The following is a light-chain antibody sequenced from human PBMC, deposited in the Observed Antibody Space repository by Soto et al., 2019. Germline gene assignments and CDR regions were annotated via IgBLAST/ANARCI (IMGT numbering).Light chain of an antibody. J-gene: IGKJ4*01. CDR1: QSIRSY. V-gene: IGKV1-39*01. CDR2: AAS. CDR3: QQSYSTPLT. Sequence: DIQMTQSPSSLSASVGDRVTITCRASQSIRSYLNWYQQKPGKAPKLLIYAASSLQSGVPSRFSGSGSGTDFTLTISRLQPEDFATDYCQQSYSTPLTFGGGTKVEIK.